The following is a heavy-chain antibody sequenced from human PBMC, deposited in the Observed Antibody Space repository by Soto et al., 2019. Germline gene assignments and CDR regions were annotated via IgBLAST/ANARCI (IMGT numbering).Heavy chain of an antibody. Sequence: QVQLVQSGAEVKKPGSSVKVSCKASGGTFSSYAISWVRQAPGQGLEWLGGIIPIFGTANYAQKFQGRVTITADKYTSTGYMELSSLRSEATAVYYCERDDHGSGSPYWGQGPLVTVSS. D-gene: IGHD3-10*01. CDR2: IIPIFGTA. J-gene: IGHJ4*02. CDR3: ERDDHGSGSPY. CDR1: GGTFSSYA. V-gene: IGHV1-69*06.